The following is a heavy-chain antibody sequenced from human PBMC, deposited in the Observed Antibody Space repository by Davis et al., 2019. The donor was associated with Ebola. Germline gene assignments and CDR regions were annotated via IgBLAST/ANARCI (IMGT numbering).Heavy chain of an antibody. CDR1: GFTFSSYA. D-gene: IGHD6-19*01. Sequence: GESLKISCAASGFTFSSYAIHWVRQAPGKGLEWVAVMSSDGSNKYYADSVKGRFTISRDNSKNTLYLQMNSLRREDTAVYYCARHLTPRAVAHAFQHWGQGTLVTVSS. CDR2: MSSDGSNK. V-gene: IGHV3-30-3*01. CDR3: ARHLTPRAVAHAFQH. J-gene: IGHJ1*01.